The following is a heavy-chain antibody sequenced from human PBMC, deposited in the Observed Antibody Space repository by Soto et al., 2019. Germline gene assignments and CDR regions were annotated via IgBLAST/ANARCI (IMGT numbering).Heavy chain of an antibody. J-gene: IGHJ6*02. V-gene: IGHV4-34*01. CDR3: ARGGARLRYFDWLLAGGYYGMDV. Sequence: SETLSLTCAVYGGSFSGYYWSWIRQPPGKGLEWIGEINHSGSTNYNPSLKSRVTISVDTSKNQFSLKLSSVTAADTAVYYCARGGARLRYFDWLLAGGYYGMDVWGQGTTVTVSS. CDR2: INHSGST. CDR1: GGSFSGYY. D-gene: IGHD3-9*01.